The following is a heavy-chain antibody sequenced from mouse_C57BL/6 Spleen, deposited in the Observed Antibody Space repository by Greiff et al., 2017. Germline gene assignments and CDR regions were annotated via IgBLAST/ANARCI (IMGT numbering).Heavy chain of an antibody. Sequence: QVQLKESGAELVKPGASVKISCKASGYAFSSYWMNWVKQRPGKGLEWIGQIYPGDGDTNYNGKFKGKATLTADKSSSTAYMQLSSLTSEDSAVYFCARRDGQGYAMDYWGQGTSVTVSS. V-gene: IGHV1-80*01. D-gene: IGHD2-3*01. CDR1: GYAFSSYW. CDR2: IYPGDGDT. CDR3: ARRDGQGYAMDY. J-gene: IGHJ4*01.